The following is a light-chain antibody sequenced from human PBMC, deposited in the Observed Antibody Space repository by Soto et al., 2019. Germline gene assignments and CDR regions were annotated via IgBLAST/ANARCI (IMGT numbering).Light chain of an antibody. J-gene: IGKJ2*01. V-gene: IGKV1-39*01. CDR2: AAS. CDR3: QQSYRTPYT. Sequence: DIQMTQSPSSLSASVGDRVTITCRASQGISTYLDWYQQRQGRAPKLLIYAASILLSGVPSRFSGSGSGTDFARTVSILQPEDFATYYSQQSYRTPYTFGQGTKLETK. CDR1: QGISTY.